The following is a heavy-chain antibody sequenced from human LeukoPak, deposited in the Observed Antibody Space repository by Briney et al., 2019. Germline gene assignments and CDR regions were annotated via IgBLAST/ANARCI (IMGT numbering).Heavy chain of an antibody. V-gene: IGHV3-53*01. CDR2: IYSGGST. CDR3: ARGSIAAAGIFDY. J-gene: IGHJ4*02. Sequence: PGGSLRLSCAASGFTVSSNYMSWVRQAPGKGLEWVSVIYSGGSTYYADSVKGRFTISRDNSKNTLYLQMNSLRAEDTAVYYCARGSIAAAGIFDYWGQGTLVTVSS. D-gene: IGHD6-13*01. CDR1: GFTVSSNY.